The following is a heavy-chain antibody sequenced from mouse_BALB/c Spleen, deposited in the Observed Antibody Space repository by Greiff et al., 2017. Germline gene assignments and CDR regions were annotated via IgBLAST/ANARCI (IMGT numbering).Heavy chain of an antibody. V-gene: IGHV3-2*02. CDR1: GYSITSDYA. D-gene: IGHD1-2*01. CDR3: ARSGYYGYNYAMDY. Sequence: EVQLVESGPGLVKPSQSLSLTCTVTGYSITSDYAWNWIRQFPGNKLEWMGYISYSGSTSYNPSLKSRISITRDTSKNQFFLQLNSVTTEDTATYYCARSGYYGYNYAMDYWGQGTSVTVSS. CDR2: ISYSGST. J-gene: IGHJ4*01.